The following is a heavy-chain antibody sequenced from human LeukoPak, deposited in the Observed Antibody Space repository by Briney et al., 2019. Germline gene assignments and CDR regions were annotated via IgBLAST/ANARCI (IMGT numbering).Heavy chain of an antibody. CDR2: IRYDGSNK. CDR3: ATSLLRFFKLFAGY. Sequence: GGSLRLSCAASGFTFISYGMHWVRHAPGKGLERVAFIRYDGSNKYYADSVKGRFTISRDNSKTTVYLEMNSLRAEDTAVYYCATSLLRFFKLFAGYWGQGTMVSVSS. D-gene: IGHD3-3*01. V-gene: IGHV3-30*02. J-gene: IGHJ4*02. CDR1: GFTFISYG.